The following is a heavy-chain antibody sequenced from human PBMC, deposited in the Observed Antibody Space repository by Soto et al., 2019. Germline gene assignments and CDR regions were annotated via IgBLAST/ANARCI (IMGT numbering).Heavy chain of an antibody. CDR1: GGSIGSSSYY. D-gene: IGHD1-1*01. V-gene: IGHV4-39*01. J-gene: IGHJ4*02. Sequence: TSETLALSCPVSGGSIGSSSYYWGWIRQPKGKVLEWIGSIYYSENTYYNPSLKSRVTMSVDTHKKQFSLWLSYVTAADTAVYYCARHYVPGTTYDYWGQGNLVPVSS. CDR3: ARHYVPGTTYDY. CDR2: IYYSENT.